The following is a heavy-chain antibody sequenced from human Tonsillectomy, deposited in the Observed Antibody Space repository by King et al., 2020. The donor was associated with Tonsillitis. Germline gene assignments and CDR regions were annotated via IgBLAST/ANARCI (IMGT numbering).Heavy chain of an antibody. CDR3: AKDFGGSTGPFDF. V-gene: IGHV3-9*01. J-gene: IGHJ4*02. D-gene: IGHD2-8*02. CDR2: ISWDSDTI. CDR1: GFSFDDYA. Sequence: VQLVESGGGLVQPGRSLRLSCAASGFSFDDYAMHWVRQAPGKGLEWISSISWDSDTIIYADSVKGRFTISRDNAKNSLYLQMNSLRAQGTALYYCAKDFGGSTGPFDFWGQGTLVTVSS.